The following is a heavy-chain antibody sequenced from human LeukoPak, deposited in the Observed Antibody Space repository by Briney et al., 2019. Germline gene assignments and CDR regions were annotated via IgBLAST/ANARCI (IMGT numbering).Heavy chain of an antibody. J-gene: IGHJ4*02. CDR1: GYSFTSYW. V-gene: IGHV5-51*01. D-gene: IGHD3-22*01. CDR2: IYPGDSDT. Sequence: GESLKISCKGSGYSFTSYWIGWVRQMPGKGLEWMGIIYPGDSDTRYSPSFQGQVTISADKSISTAYLQWSSLKASDTAMYYCARANGYYYDSSGYYCDYWGQGTLATVSS. CDR3: ARANGYYYDSSGYYCDY.